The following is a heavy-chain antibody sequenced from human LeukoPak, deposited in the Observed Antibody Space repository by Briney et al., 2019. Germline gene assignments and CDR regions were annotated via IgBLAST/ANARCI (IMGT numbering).Heavy chain of an antibody. D-gene: IGHD6-19*01. CDR1: GFTFSSYE. V-gene: IGHV3-48*03. CDR3: ARVSSSGWQHNDY. CDR2: ISSSGTTI. J-gene: IGHJ4*02. Sequence: GGSLRLSCAASGFTFSSYEMNWVRQAPGKGLEWVSYISSSGTTIYYADSVKGRFTISRDNAKNSLYLQMNSLRGEDTAVYYCARVSSSGWQHNDYWGQGTLVTVSS.